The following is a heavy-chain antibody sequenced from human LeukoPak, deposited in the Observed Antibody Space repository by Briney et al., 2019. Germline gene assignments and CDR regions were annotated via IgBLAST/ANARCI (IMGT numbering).Heavy chain of an antibody. D-gene: IGHD5-18*01. J-gene: IGHJ2*01. CDR2: IYYSGST. CDR1: GGSISSSSYY. CDR3: AGRYSEFDL. V-gene: IGHV4-39*07. Sequence: SETLSLTCTVSGGSISSSSYYWGWIRQPPGKGLEWIGSIYYSGSTYYNPSLKSRVTISLDTSKKQFSLKLSSVTAADTAVYYCAGRYSEFDLWGRGTLVTVSS.